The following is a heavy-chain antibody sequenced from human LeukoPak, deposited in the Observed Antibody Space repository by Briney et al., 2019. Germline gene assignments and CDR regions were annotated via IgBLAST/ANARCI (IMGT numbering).Heavy chain of an antibody. V-gene: IGHV4-59*01. CDR2: IYYSGST. CDR3: ARDKGNYDGFDP. Sequence: SETLSLTCTVTGGSISSYYWSWIRQPPGKGLEWIGYIYYSGSTNYNPSLKSRVTISVDTSKNQFSLKLSSVTAADTAVYYCARDKGNYDGFDPWGQGTLVTVSS. CDR1: GGSISSYY. D-gene: IGHD1-7*01. J-gene: IGHJ5*02.